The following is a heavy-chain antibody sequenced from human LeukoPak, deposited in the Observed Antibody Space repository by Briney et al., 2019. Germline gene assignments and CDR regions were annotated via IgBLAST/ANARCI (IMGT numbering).Heavy chain of an antibody. CDR1: GYSISSGYY. CDR2: IYHSGST. J-gene: IGHJ4*02. Sequence: PSETLSLICAVSGYSISSGYYWGWIRQPPGKGLERIGSIYHSGSTYYNPSLKSRVTIPVDTSKNQFSLKLRSVTAADTAVYYCARSRGSGSYKYYFDYWGQGTLVTVSS. V-gene: IGHV4-38-2*01. D-gene: IGHD3-10*01. CDR3: ARSRGSGSYKYYFDY.